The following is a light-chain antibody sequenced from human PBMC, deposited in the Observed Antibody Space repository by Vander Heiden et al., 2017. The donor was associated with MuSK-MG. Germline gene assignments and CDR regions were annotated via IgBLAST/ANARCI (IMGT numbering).Light chain of an antibody. CDR1: QGISSY. Sequence: IQMTQSPSSLSASVGDRVTITCRASQGISSYLNWYQQKPGKAPKVLIYAASSLQSGVPSRFSGSGSGTEFTLTISSLQPEDFATYYCQQSYSNPRTFGQGTKVEIK. CDR2: AAS. CDR3: QQSYSNPRT. V-gene: IGKV1-39*01. J-gene: IGKJ1*01.